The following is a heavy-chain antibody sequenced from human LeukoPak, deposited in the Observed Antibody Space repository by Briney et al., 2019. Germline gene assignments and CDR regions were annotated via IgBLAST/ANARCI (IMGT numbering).Heavy chain of an antibody. CDR1: GYTFSGYY. D-gene: IGHD2-8*02. J-gene: IGHJ4*02. CDR2: INPNNGNT. Sequence: ASVKVSCKASGYTFSGYYIHWVRQAPGHGLEWMGWINPNNGNTNYAQKLQGRVTMTTDTSTSTAYMELRSLRSDDTAVYYCARGRYGGVFDYWGQGTLVTVSS. V-gene: IGHV1-18*04. CDR3: ARGRYGGVFDY.